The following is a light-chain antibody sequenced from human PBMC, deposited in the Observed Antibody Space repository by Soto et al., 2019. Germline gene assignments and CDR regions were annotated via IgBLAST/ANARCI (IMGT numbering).Light chain of an antibody. J-gene: IGLJ2*01. Sequence: QSALTQPASVSGSPGQSITISCTGTSSDVGSYDYVSWYQEHPGKAPKLMIYEVGNRPSGVSNRFSGSKSGYTASLTISGLQAEDEADYYCSPYTSSSTLLFGGGTKLTVL. V-gene: IGLV2-14*01. CDR2: EVG. CDR1: SSDVGSYDY. CDR3: SPYTSSSTLL.